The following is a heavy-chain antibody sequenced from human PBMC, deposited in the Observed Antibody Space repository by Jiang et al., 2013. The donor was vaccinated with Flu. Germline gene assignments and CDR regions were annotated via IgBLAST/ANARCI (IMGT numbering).Heavy chain of an antibody. V-gene: IGHV4-4*02. CDR2: IHHSGST. CDR1: GDSTSRSNW. D-gene: IGHD2-2*01. J-gene: IGHJ4*02. CDR3: TRVEEHLISGVVPPA. Sequence: GSGLVKPSETLSLICSVSGDSTSRSNWWSWVRQPPGKGLEWIGEIHHSGSTNYNPSLKSRVTLSMDKSKNQFSLKVNSVTAADTAVYYCTRVEEHLISGVVPPAWGQGTLVTVSS.